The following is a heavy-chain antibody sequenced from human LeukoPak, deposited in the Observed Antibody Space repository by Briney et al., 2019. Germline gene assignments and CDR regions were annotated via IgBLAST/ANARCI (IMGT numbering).Heavy chain of an antibody. J-gene: IGHJ4*02. V-gene: IGHV3-21*01. Sequence: AGSLRLSCAGSGFTFSSYTMNWVRQAPGKGLEWVSSISSSATYIYYADSVRGRFTISRDDAKNSLFLHMNSLRAEDTAVYYCATWDDYGDYVAFEYWGQGTLVTVSS. D-gene: IGHD4-17*01. CDR2: ISSSATYI. CDR1: GFTFSSYT. CDR3: ATWDDYGDYVAFEY.